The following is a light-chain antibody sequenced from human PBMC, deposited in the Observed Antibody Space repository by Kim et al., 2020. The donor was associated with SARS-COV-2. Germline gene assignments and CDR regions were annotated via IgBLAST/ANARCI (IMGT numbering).Light chain of an antibody. CDR2: QDD. CDR3: QAWEKGTVE. J-gene: IGLJ7*01. CDR1: KVGDKR. V-gene: IGLV3-1*01. Sequence: YELTQPLSLSVSPGQTASITCSGDKVGDKRACWYEQKPGQAQVMIIYQDDKRASGNPERFSAANSGSTAILTISGTQTMGDAEYYCQAWEKGTVEFGG.